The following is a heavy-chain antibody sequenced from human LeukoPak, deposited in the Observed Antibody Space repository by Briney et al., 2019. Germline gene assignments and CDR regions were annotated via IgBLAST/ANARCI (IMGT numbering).Heavy chain of an antibody. Sequence: SGGSLRLSCAASGFTFSSYAMSWVRQAPGKGLEWVSVISESGGSTYYADSVKGRFTISRDNSKNTLYLQMNSLRAEDTAVYYRAKDVAAAAGYYFDYWGQGTLVSVSS. CDR2: ISESGGST. V-gene: IGHV3-23*01. J-gene: IGHJ4*02. D-gene: IGHD6-13*01. CDR1: GFTFSSYA. CDR3: AKDVAAAAGYYFDY.